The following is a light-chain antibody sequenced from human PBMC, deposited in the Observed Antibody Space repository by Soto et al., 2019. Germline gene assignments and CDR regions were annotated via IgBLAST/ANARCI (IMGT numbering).Light chain of an antibody. Sequence: QSALTQPASVSGSPGQSITISCRGLSSDVGGDNHVSWYQQYPGKAPKLMIYEVSDRPSGVSNRFSGSKSGNTASLTISGLQAEDEADYYCSSYTSSFRRVFGTGTKLTVL. CDR3: SSYTSSFRRV. J-gene: IGLJ1*01. CDR2: EVS. V-gene: IGLV2-14*01. CDR1: SSDVGGDNH.